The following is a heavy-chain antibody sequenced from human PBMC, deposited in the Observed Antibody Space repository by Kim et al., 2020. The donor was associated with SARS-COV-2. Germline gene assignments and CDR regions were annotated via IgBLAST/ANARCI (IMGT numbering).Heavy chain of an antibody. CDR2: IIPIFGTA. CDR1: GGTFSSYA. CDR3: ARAELGYCSGGSCYSGWFDP. J-gene: IGHJ5*02. V-gene: IGHV1-69*13. D-gene: IGHD2-15*01. Sequence: SVKVSCKASGGTFSSYAISWVRQAPGQGLEWMGGIIPIFGTANYAQKFQGRVTITADESTSTAYMELSSLRSEDTAVYYCARAELGYCSGGSCYSGWFDPWGQGTLVTVSS.